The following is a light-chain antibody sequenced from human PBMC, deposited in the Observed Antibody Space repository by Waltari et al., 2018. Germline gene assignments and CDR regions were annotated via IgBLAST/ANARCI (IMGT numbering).Light chain of an antibody. Sequence: QSALTQPRSVSGSPGQSVTISCTGTTSDVGGYDFVSWYQQHPGKAPKLIIYDVSQRPSGVPDRFSGSKSGNTASLTITGLRDDDEAEYFCCSHGGFDTFWVFGGGTKVIVL. CDR3: CSHGGFDTFWV. J-gene: IGLJ3*02. CDR2: DVS. CDR1: TSDVGGYDF. V-gene: IGLV2-11*01.